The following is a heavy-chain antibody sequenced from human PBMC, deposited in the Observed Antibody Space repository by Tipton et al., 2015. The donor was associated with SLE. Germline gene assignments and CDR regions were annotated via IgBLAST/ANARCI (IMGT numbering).Heavy chain of an antibody. CDR3: AREVNAVSDSDAFDI. CDR1: GGSISSSAYY. CDR2: VYYTGST. D-gene: IGHD2-21*01. Sequence: TLSLTCTVSGGSISSSAYYWGWIHQPPGKGLAWIGSVYYTGSTYYNPSLNSRVSISVDTSKNQFSLKLTSVTAADTAAYYCAREVNAVSDSDAFDIWGQGTVVTVSS. J-gene: IGHJ3*02. V-gene: IGHV4-39*01.